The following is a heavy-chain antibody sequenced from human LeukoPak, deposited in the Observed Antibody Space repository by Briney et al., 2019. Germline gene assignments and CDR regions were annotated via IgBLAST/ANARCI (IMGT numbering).Heavy chain of an antibody. D-gene: IGHD6-13*01. CDR1: GGIFNDYS. CDR2: IIPILGIA. Sequence: SVKVSCKASGGIFNDYSISWVRQAPGQGLEWMGRIIPILGIANYAQKFQGRVTITADKSTSTAYMELSSLRPEDTAVYYCARDPGNGPKIAAAGNNWFDPWGQGTLVTVSS. J-gene: IGHJ5*02. V-gene: IGHV1-69*04. CDR3: ARDPGNGPKIAAAGNNWFDP.